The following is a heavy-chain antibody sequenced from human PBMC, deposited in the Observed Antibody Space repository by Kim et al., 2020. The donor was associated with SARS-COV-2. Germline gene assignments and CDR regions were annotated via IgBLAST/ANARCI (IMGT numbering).Heavy chain of an antibody. J-gene: IGHJ4*02. CDR2: INPNSGGT. D-gene: IGHD6-13*01. V-gene: IGHV1-2*02. CDR1: GYTFTGYY. Sequence: ASVKVSCKASGYTFTGYYMHWVRQAPGQGLEWMGWINPNSGGTNYAQKFQGRVTMTRDTSISTAYMELSRLRSDDTAVYYCARPAEYSSSWYYFDYWGQGTLATVSS. CDR3: ARPAEYSSSWYYFDY.